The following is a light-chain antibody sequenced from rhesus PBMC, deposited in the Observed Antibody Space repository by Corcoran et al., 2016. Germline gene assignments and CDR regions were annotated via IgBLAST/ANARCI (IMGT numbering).Light chain of an antibody. Sequence: EIVMTQSPATLSLSLGERATLSCRASQSVSSYVAWYQQKPEQAPRLLIDGASSRATGIPEGCRGRGSGTDCTLILSSLEPEDVGVYYCQQYNNWYSFGQGTKVEIK. CDR1: QSVSSY. CDR2: GAS. J-gene: IGKJ2*01. V-gene: IGKV3S9*01. CDR3: QQYNNWYS.